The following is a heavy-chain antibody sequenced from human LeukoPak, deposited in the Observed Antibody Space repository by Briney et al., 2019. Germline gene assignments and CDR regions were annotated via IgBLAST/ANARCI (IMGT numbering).Heavy chain of an antibody. CDR2: INHSGST. Sequence: SETLSLTCAVYGGSFSGYYWNWIRQPPGKGLEWIGEINHSGSTKYNPSLKSRVTISGDTSKNQFSLKLSSVTAAGTAVYYCAGGAVAGQGGGYFNYWGQGTLVSVSS. D-gene: IGHD6-19*01. J-gene: IGHJ4*02. CDR3: AGGAVAGQGGGYFNY. CDR1: GGSFSGYY. V-gene: IGHV4-34*01.